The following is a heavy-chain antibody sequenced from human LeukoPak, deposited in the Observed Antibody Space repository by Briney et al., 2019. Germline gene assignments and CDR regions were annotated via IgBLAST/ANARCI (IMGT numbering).Heavy chain of an antibody. CDR2: IYYSGST. D-gene: IGHD5-18*01. Sequence: SETLSLTCTVSGGSISSSSYYWGWIRQPPGKGLEWIGSIYYSGSTYYNPSLKSRVTISVDTSKNQFSLKLSSVTAADTAVYYCARKRDTNYYYYGMDVWGQGTTVTVSS. CDR1: GGSISSSSYY. CDR3: ARKRDTNYYYYGMDV. J-gene: IGHJ6*02. V-gene: IGHV4-39*07.